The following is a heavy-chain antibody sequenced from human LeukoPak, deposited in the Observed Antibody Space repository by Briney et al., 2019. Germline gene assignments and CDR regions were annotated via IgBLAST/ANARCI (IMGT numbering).Heavy chain of an antibody. CDR2: IYTSGST. CDR3: ARRQSSGGNSGNWFDP. V-gene: IGHV4-4*09. J-gene: IGHJ5*02. D-gene: IGHD4-23*01. Sequence: SETLSLTCTVSGGSISSYYWSWIRQPPGKELEWIGYIYTSGSTNYNPSLKSRVTIPVDTSKNQFSLKLSSVTAADTAVYYCARRQSSGGNSGNWFDPWGQGTLVTVSS. CDR1: GGSISSYY.